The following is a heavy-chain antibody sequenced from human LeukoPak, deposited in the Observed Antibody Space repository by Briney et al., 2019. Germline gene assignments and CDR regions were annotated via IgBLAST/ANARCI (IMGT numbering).Heavy chain of an antibody. CDR3: ARHGPGKGYGSGNYDYAFDM. Sequence: PGGSLRLSCAASGFTFSSYAVSWIRQPPGKGLEWIGNIHYSGSTNSNPSLKSRVTISVDTSKKQFSLKLSSMTAADTAVYYCARHGPGKGYGSGNYDYAFDMWGQGTMVTVSS. CDR2: IHYSGST. D-gene: IGHD3-10*01. J-gene: IGHJ3*02. V-gene: IGHV4-59*08. CDR1: GFTFSSYA.